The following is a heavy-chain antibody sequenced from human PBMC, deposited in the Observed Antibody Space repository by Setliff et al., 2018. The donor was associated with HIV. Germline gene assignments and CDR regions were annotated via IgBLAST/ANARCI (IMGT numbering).Heavy chain of an antibody. CDR2: IYTSGTT. Sequence: SETLSLTCAVSSYSISSGYYWGWIRQPPGKGLEWIGSIYTSGTTNFNPSLQSRVTISVDTSKNQFSLKLSSVTAADTAVYYCARDRLYCSGGSCYSVGPNDVFDIWGQGTMVTVSS. CDR1: SYSISSGYY. D-gene: IGHD2-15*01. CDR3: ARDRLYCSGGSCYSVGPNDVFDI. J-gene: IGHJ3*02. V-gene: IGHV4-38-2*02.